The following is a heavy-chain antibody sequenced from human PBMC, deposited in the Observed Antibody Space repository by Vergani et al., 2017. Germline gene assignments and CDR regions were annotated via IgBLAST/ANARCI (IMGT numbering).Heavy chain of an antibody. J-gene: IGHJ5*02. CDR2: IYYSGST. CDR1: GGSISSSSYY. Sequence: QLQLQESGPGLVKPSETLSLTCTVSGGSISSSSYYWGWIRQPPGKGLEWIGSIYYSGSTYYNPSLKSRVTISVDTSKNQFSLKLSSVTAADTAVYYCARLRGSYDFWSGYPNWFDPWGQGTLVTVSS. D-gene: IGHD3-3*01. CDR3: ARLRGSYDFWSGYPNWFDP. V-gene: IGHV4-39*01.